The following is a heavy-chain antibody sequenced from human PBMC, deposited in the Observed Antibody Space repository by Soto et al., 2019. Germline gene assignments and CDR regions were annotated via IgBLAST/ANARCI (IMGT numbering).Heavy chain of an antibody. CDR1: CSSIPSSY. CDR2: IYYSGST. J-gene: IGHJ6*03. V-gene: IGHV4-59*08. D-gene: IGHD3-9*01. Sequence: SATLSLTSPITCSSIPSSYSCWLPQPPRQVLEWFGYIYYSGSTNYYPSLKSRVSLSLDTSKNQFSLKLSSVTAADTAVYYCARYLRYFDWSHYYYYYMDVWGKGTTVS. CDR3: ARYLRYFDWSHYYYYYMDV.